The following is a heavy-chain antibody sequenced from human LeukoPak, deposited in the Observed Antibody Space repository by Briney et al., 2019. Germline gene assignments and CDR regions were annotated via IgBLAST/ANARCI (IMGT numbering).Heavy chain of an antibody. CDR3: ARGELGYCSSTSCRTPQGKHYYGMDV. Sequence: GASVKVSCKASGGTFSSYAISWVRQAPGQGLEWMGGIIPIFGTANYAQKFQGRVTITADESTSTAYMELSSLRSEDTAVYYCARGELGYCSSTSCRTPQGKHYYGMDVWGKGTTVTVSS. CDR2: IIPIFGTA. D-gene: IGHD2-2*01. J-gene: IGHJ6*04. CDR1: GGTFSSYA. V-gene: IGHV1-69*13.